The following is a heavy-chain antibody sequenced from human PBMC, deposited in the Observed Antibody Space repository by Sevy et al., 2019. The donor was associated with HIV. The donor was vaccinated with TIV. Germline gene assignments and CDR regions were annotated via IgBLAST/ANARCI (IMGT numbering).Heavy chain of an antibody. CDR3: ARGRVAFTIFGVVIMGAFDY. V-gene: IGHV1-8*01. CDR2: MNPNSGNT. J-gene: IGHJ4*02. D-gene: IGHD3-3*01. CDR1: GYTFTSYD. Sequence: ASVKVSCKASGYTFTSYDINWVRQATGQGLEWMGWMNPNSGNTGYAQKFQGRVTMTRNTSISTAYMELSSLRSEETAVYYCARGRVAFTIFGVVIMGAFDYWGQGTLVTVSS.